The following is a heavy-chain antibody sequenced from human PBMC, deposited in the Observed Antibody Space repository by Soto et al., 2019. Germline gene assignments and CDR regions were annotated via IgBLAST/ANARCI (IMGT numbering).Heavy chain of an antibody. Sequence: QVQLVQSGAEVKKPGSSVKVSCKASGGTFSSYTISWVRQAPGQGLEWMGRIIPILGIANYAQKFQGRVTITADKSTSKAYMELSSLRSEDTAVYYCAGPNRKGGPYYYYGMDVWGQGTTVTVSS. CDR2: IIPILGIA. CDR1: GGTFSSYT. V-gene: IGHV1-69*02. CDR3: AGPNRKGGPYYYYGMDV. D-gene: IGHD2-15*01. J-gene: IGHJ6*02.